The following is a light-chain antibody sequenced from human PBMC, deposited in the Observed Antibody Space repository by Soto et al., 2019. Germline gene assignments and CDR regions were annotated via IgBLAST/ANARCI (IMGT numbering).Light chain of an antibody. Sequence: EIVLTQSPGTLSLSPGERATLSCRASQSVSSSYLAWYQQKPGQAPRLLIYGASNRATGIPARFSGSGSGTDFTLTISSLEPEDSAVYYCQQRSNWPPITFGQGTRLEIK. CDR1: QSVSSSY. CDR2: GAS. CDR3: QQRSNWPPIT. J-gene: IGKJ5*01. V-gene: IGKV3D-20*02.